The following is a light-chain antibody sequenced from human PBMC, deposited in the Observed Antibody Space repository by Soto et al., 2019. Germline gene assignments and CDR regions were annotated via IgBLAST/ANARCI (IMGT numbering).Light chain of an antibody. CDR1: GSNIGSGYD. Sequence: QSALTQPPSVSGAPGQRVTISCTGSGSNIGSGYDVHWYQELPGTAPKLLIYANNNRPSGVPDRFSGSKPGTSASLTITALQAEDEADYYCQSYDDTLSGSGFGTGTNVTVL. CDR2: ANN. CDR3: QSYDDTLSGSG. J-gene: IGLJ1*01. V-gene: IGLV1-40*01.